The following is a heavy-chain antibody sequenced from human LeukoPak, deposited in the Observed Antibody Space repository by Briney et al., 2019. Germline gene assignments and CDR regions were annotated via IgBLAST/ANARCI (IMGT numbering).Heavy chain of an antibody. CDR3: TRRDRPTMWFDP. Sequence: PSETLSLTCSVSGGSITTSFYCNWIRPPPGQGLEWIGSTHYSGSNSYNPSLSSRVSMSVTTSSHHSFLRRTSVTAADTAVYYCTRRDRPTMWFDPWGEGTVVTVST. CDR2: THYSGSN. D-gene: IGHD3-3*01. V-gene: IGHV4-39*02. J-gene: IGHJ5*02. CDR1: GGSITTSFY.